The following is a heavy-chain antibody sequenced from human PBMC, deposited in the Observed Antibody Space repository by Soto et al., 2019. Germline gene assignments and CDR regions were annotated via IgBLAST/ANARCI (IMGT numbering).Heavy chain of an antibody. CDR1: GFYVSGNY. CDR2: IYPDGTT. Sequence: GGSLRLSCAASGFYVSGNYMNWVRQTPGKGLEWVSIIYPDGTTFYADSVKGRFTISRVNSENAIFLQMNSLRDEDTAVYFCARDRWLTELSTRDGYDIWGPGTMVTVSS. J-gene: IGHJ3*02. V-gene: IGHV3-66*01. D-gene: IGHD3-9*01. CDR3: ARDRWLTELSTRDGYDI.